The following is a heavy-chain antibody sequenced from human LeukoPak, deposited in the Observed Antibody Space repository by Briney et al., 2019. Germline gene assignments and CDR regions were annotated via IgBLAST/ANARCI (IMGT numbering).Heavy chain of an antibody. CDR1: GGSFSGYY. D-gene: IGHD3-22*01. V-gene: IGHV4-34*01. Sequence: SETLSLTCAVYGGSFSGYYWSWIRQPPGKGLEGIEEINNSASPNYSPSLKTRVTISVDTAKNQFSLKLSSVTAADTAVYYCARGRHYYDSSGVPLFFDYWGQGTLVTVSS. CDR3: ARGRHYYDSSGVPLFFDY. CDR2: INNSASP. J-gene: IGHJ4*02.